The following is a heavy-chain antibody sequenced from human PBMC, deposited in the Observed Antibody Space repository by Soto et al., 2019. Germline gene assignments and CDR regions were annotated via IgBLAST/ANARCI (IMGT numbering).Heavy chain of an antibody. V-gene: IGHV4-34*01. CDR3: ARGLPLYGSSWFDY. Sequence: QVQLQQWGAGLLKPWETLSLTCAVYGGSFSGYYWSWILQPPGKGLAWIGEINDSGNTNYNPSLKSRVTIAVDTSKTRFSLKLSSVTAADTAVYYCARGLPLYGSSWFDYWGQGNLVTVSS. D-gene: IGHD6-13*01. J-gene: IGHJ4*02. CDR2: INDSGNT. CDR1: GGSFSGYY.